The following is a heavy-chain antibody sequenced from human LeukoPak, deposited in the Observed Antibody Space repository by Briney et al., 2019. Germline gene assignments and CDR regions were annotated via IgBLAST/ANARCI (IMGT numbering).Heavy chain of an antibody. CDR2: IYYSGST. CDR3: ARDRGSGSYYSLPLFDY. CDR1: GGSISSYY. J-gene: IGHJ4*02. Sequence: SETLSLTCTVSGGSISSYYWSWIRQPPGKGLEWIGYIYYSGSTNYNPSLKSRVTISVDTSKNQFSLKLSSVTAADTAVYYCARDRGSGSYYSLPLFDYWGQGTLVTVSS. V-gene: IGHV4-59*01. D-gene: IGHD1-26*01.